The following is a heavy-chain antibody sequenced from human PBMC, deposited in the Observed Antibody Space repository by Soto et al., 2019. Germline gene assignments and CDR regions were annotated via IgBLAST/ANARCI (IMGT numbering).Heavy chain of an antibody. CDR1: GGTFSSYA. CDR2: IIPIFGTA. D-gene: IGHD6-13*01. J-gene: IGHJ4*02. CDR3: ERAISKIASAGTGSWGY. Sequence: QVQLVQSGAEVKKPGSSVKVSCKASGGTFSSYAISWVRQAPGQGLEWMGGIIPIFGTANYAQKFQGRVTITADETMSTADMELSSLRSDDTAMYYCERAISKIASAGTGSWGYWGKGTLVTVSS. V-gene: IGHV1-69*01.